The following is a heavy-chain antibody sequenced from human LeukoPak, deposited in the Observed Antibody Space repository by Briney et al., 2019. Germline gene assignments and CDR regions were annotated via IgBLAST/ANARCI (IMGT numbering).Heavy chain of an antibody. D-gene: IGHD2-15*01. CDR1: GVSISSYY. CDR3: AREGYPNWFDP. CDR2: IYTSGST. J-gene: IGHJ5*02. Sequence: PSETLSLTCTVSGVSISSYYWSWLRQPAGKGLEWIGRIYTSGSTNYNPSLKSRVTMSVDTSKNQFSLKLSSVTAADTAVYYCAREGYPNWFDPWGQGTLVTVSS. V-gene: IGHV4-4*07.